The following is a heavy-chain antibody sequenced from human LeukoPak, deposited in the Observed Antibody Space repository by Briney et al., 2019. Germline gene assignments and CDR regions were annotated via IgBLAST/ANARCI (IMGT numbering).Heavy chain of an antibody. Sequence: SGTLSLTCAVSCGSISSSNWWSWVRQPPGRGLEWIGEIYDSGNTNYNPSLKSRVTISVDKSKNQSSLKLSSVTAADTAVYYCARDSYGSGASHFDYWGQGTLVTVSS. CDR3: ARDSYGSGASHFDY. CDR1: CGSISSSNW. V-gene: IGHV4-4*02. J-gene: IGHJ4*02. CDR2: IYDSGNT. D-gene: IGHD3-10*01.